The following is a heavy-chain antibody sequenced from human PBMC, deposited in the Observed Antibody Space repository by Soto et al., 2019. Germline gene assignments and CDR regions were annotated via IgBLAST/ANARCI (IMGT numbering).Heavy chain of an antibody. Sequence: QVQQVESGGGVVQPGRSLRLSCAASGFTFSSYDMHWVRQAPGKGLEWVALVWYDGGNKYYADSVKGRFTISRDNSKNTLYLQMNSLRDEDTAVYYCVRAAGYSGNDYVYYYGMDVWGQGTTVTVSS. CDR3: VRAAGYSGNDYVYYYGMDV. D-gene: IGHD5-12*01. CDR1: GFTFSSYD. CDR2: VWYDGGNK. J-gene: IGHJ6*02. V-gene: IGHV3-33*01.